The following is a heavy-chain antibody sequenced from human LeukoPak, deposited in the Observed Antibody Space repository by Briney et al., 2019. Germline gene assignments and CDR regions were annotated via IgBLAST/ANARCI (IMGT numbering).Heavy chain of an antibody. CDR2: ISSSSSNI. V-gene: IGHV3-21*01. CDR3: ASTEGCSSTSCYTWFDY. Sequence: GGSLRLSCAASGFTFSSYSMNWVRQAPGKGLEWVSSISSSSSNIYYADSVKGRFTISRDNAKNSLYLQMNSLRAEDTAVYYCASTEGCSSTSCYTWFDYWGQGTLVTVSS. CDR1: GFTFSSYS. D-gene: IGHD2-2*02. J-gene: IGHJ4*02.